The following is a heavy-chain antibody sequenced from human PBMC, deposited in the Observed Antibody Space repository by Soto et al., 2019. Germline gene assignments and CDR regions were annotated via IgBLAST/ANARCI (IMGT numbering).Heavy chain of an antibody. J-gene: IGHJ4*02. CDR2: IKQDGSEK. CDR1: GFTFSRYW. Sequence: PGGSLRLSCAASGFTFSRYWMSWVRQAPRKGLEWVANIKQDGSEKYYVDSVKGRFTISRDNAKNSVYLQMNSLRAEDTAVYYCAGDFEARYGYGPFEYWGQGTLVTVSS. CDR3: AGDFEARYGYGPFEY. V-gene: IGHV3-7*03. D-gene: IGHD5-18*01.